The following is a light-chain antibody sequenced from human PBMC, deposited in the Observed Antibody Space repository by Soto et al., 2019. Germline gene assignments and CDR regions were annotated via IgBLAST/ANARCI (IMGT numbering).Light chain of an antibody. CDR2: DVN. CDR1: ASDIGGYTF. V-gene: IGLV2-8*01. Sequence: QSALTQPPSASGSPGQSVAISCTGTASDIGGYTFVSWYQQHPGKAPKLLIYDVNKRPSGVPDRFSGSKSGNTASLTVSGLQAEADYYCSAHGGTNPYVFGTGTKLTVL. CDR3: SAHGGTNPYV. J-gene: IGLJ1*01.